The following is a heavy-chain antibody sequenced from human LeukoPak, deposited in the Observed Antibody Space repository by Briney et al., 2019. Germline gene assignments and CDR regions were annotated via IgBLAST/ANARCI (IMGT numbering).Heavy chain of an antibody. Sequence: SVKVSCKASGGTFSSYAISWVRQAPGQGLEWMGRIIPILGIANYAQKFQGRVTMTRDTSTSTVYMELSSLRSEDTAVYYCARVDGGFDYWGQGTLVTV. CDR1: GGTFSSYA. V-gene: IGHV1-69*04. CDR3: ARVDGGFDY. D-gene: IGHD3-10*01. CDR2: IIPILGIA. J-gene: IGHJ4*02.